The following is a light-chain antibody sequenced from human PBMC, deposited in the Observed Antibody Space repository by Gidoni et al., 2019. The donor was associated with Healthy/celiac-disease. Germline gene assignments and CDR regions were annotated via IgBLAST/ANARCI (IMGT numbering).Light chain of an antibody. J-gene: IGLJ3*02. CDR3: QADDSSLSGSGV. Sequence: QSVLTPPPSVSGAPGQRVTISCTGSSSNIGAGYDVHWYQQLPGTAPKLLIYGNSNRPSGVPDRFSGSKSGTSASLAITGIQAEDEADYYCQADDSSLSGSGVFGGGTKLTVL. CDR2: GNS. CDR1: SSNIGAGYD. V-gene: IGLV1-40*01.